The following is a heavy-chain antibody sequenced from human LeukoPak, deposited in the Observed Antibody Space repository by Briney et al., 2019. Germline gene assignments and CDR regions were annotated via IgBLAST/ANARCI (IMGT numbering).Heavy chain of an antibody. CDR1: GFTFSSFN. Sequence: GGSLRLSCAASGFTFSSFNMNWVRQAPGKGLEWVSSISSTSSLIWYADSLKGRFTISRDNAKNSLYLQMDSLRAEDTTVYYCARYNSGWNDYWGQGTLVTVSS. J-gene: IGHJ4*02. CDR3: ARYNSGWNDY. CDR2: ISSTSSLI. V-gene: IGHV3-21*01. D-gene: IGHD6-19*01.